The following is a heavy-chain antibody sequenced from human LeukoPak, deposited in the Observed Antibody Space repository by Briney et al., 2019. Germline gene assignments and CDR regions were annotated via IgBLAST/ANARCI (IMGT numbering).Heavy chain of an antibody. CDR1: GGSFSGYY. Sequence: NSSETLSLTCAVYGGSFSGYYWSWIRQPPGKGLEWIGEINHSGSTNYNPSLKSRVTISVDTSKNQFSLKLSSVTAAETAVYYCARVGLVVPAAIAWGQGTLVTVRS. V-gene: IGHV4-34*01. D-gene: IGHD2-2*01. CDR3: ARVGLVVPAAIA. CDR2: INHSGST. J-gene: IGHJ4*02.